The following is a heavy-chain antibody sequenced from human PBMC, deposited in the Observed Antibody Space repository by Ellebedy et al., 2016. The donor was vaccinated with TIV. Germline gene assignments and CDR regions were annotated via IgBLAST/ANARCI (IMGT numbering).Heavy chain of an antibody. D-gene: IGHD4-17*01. J-gene: IGHJ4*02. CDR2: IYYSGST. CDR1: GGSISSSSYY. CDR3: ARYRDYGDYGVDY. Sequence: MPSETLSLTCTVSGGSISSSSYYWGWIRQPPGKGLEWIGSIYYSGSTYYNPSLKSRVTISVDTSKNQFSLKLSSVTAADTAVYYCARYRDYGDYGVDYWGQGTLVTVSS. V-gene: IGHV4-39*07.